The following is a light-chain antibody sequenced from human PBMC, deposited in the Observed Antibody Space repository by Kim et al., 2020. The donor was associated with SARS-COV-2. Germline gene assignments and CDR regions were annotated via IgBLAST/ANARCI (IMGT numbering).Light chain of an antibody. Sequence: GKTVTSSCTRSSGSSASNDVQWYRRRPGSAPTTVSYEDNQRPSGVPDRFSGSIDSSSNSASLTISGLKTEDEADYYCQSYDSSFVVFGGGTQLTVL. J-gene: IGLJ2*01. CDR1: SGSSASND. V-gene: IGLV6-57*03. CDR2: EDN. CDR3: QSYDSSFVV.